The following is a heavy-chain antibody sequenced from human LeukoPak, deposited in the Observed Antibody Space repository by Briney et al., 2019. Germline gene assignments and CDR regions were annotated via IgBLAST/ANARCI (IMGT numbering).Heavy chain of an antibody. CDR1: GYTFTTYD. J-gene: IGHJ4*02. V-gene: IGHV1-8*01. CDR2: LSPNSGQT. CDR3: TRGNGVAGDY. D-gene: IGHD6-19*01. Sequence: ASVKVSCKASGYTFTTYDINWVGQATGQGLEWTGWLSPNSGQTAYAQKFRGRVTMTRDISISTFYLELSSLTSEDTAVYYCTRGNGVAGDYWGQGTLVTVSS.